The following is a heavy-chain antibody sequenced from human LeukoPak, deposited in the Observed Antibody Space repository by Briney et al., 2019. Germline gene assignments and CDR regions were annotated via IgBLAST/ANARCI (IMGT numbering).Heavy chain of an antibody. CDR1: GFTFSSYG. CDR3: ARQQDTTNPGY. CDR2: IWYDGSNK. J-gene: IGHJ4*02. D-gene: IGHD5-18*01. Sequence: PGRSLRLSCAASGFTFSSYGMHWVRQAPGKGLEWVAVIWYDGSNKYYADSVKGRFTISRDNSKNTLYLQMNGLRAEDTAVYYCARQQDTTNPGYWGQGTLVTVSS. V-gene: IGHV3-33*01.